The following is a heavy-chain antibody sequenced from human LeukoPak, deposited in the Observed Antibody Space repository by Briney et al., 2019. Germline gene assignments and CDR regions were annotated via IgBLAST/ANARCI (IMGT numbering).Heavy chain of an antibody. CDR1: GGSISSDY. Sequence: SETLSLTCTGSGGSISSDYWSLIRQPPRKGLQWIGYIYYSGSTNYNPSLKSRVTISVDTSKNQFSLKLSSVTAADTAVYYCARAGIAVAGPALDYWGQGTLVTVSS. D-gene: IGHD6-19*01. CDR3: ARAGIAVAGPALDY. J-gene: IGHJ4*02. V-gene: IGHV4-59*01. CDR2: IYYSGST.